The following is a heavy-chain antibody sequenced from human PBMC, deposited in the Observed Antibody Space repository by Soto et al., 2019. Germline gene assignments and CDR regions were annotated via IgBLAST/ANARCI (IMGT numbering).Heavy chain of an antibody. V-gene: IGHV1-18*01. CDR3: ARDPNDYGDFSGKFDP. Sequence: QVQLVQSGAEVKKPGASVKVSCKASGYTFTSYGISWVRQAPGQGLEWMGWISAYNGNTNYAQNLKGRVTMTTDNSTSTAYMELRSLRSDDTAVYYCARDPNDYGDFSGKFDPWGQGTLVTVSS. J-gene: IGHJ5*02. CDR1: GYTFTSYG. D-gene: IGHD4-17*01. CDR2: ISAYNGNT.